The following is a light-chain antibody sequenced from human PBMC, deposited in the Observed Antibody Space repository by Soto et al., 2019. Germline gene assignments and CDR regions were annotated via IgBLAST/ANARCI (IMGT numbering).Light chain of an antibody. Sequence: QSVLTQPASLSWSPGQSITISCTGTSSDVGGYNYVSWYQQHPGKAPKLMIYDVSNRPSGVSNRFSGSKSGNTASLTISGLQAEDEADYYCSSYTSSSTLNYVFGTGTKVTVL. CDR3: SSYTSSSTLNYV. V-gene: IGLV2-14*01. CDR1: SSDVGGYNY. J-gene: IGLJ1*01. CDR2: DVS.